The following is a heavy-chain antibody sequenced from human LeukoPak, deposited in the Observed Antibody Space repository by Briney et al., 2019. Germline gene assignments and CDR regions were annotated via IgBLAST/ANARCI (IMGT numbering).Heavy chain of an antibody. CDR1: GGSFSGYY. D-gene: IGHD3-22*01. Sequence: SETLSLTCAVYGGSFSGYYWSWIRQPPGKGLEWIGEINHSGSTNYNPSLKSRVTISVDTSKNQFSLKLSSVTAADTAVYYCARAYYYDSSADYWGQGTLVTVSS. CDR2: INHSGST. CDR3: ARAYYYDSSADY. V-gene: IGHV4-34*01. J-gene: IGHJ4*02.